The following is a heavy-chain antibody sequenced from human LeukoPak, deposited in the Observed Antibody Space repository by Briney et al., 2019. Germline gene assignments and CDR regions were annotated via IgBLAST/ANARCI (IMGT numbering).Heavy chain of an antibody. CDR1: GFTLSSYS. V-gene: IGHV3-21*05. J-gene: IGHJ4*02. CDR2: ISSSSSYI. D-gene: IGHD6-13*01. Sequence: PGGSLRLSCAASGFTLSSYSMNWVRQAPGKGLEWVSYISSSSSYIYYADSVKGRFTISRDNAKNSLYLQMNSLRAEDTAVYYCARSIDSSSWTLWGQGTLVTVSS. CDR3: ARSIDSSSWTL.